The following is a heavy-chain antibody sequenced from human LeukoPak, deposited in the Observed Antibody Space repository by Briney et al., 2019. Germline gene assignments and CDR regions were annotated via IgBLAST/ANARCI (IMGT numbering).Heavy chain of an antibody. CDR2: LKPKSGAT. CDR3: ARVREWAEISGAIPDYFDY. D-gene: IGHD3-3*01. V-gene: IGHV1-2*02. CDR1: GYTFTGHF. Sequence: ASVKVSCKASGYTFTGHFMNWVRQAPEQGLEWMGWLKPKSGATAYAQKFQGRVTMTRDTAINTAYLELSSLTSDDTAVYYCARVREWAEISGAIPDYFDYWGQGTLITVSS. J-gene: IGHJ4*02.